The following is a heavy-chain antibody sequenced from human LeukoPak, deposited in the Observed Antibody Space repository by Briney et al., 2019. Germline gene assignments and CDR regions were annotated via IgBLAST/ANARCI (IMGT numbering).Heavy chain of an antibody. CDR2: ISSRSSSI. J-gene: IGHJ4*02. V-gene: IGHV3-21*01. CDR1: GLTFSDYT. Sequence: GGSLRLSCAASGLTFSDYTMNWGRQAPGKGREWVSSISSRSSSIYYGDSVKGRFTISRDNAKNSLYLQLNSLRAEDTAVYYCARAVCSGGSCYDYWGRGALVTVSS. CDR3: ARAVCSGGSCYDY. D-gene: IGHD2-15*01.